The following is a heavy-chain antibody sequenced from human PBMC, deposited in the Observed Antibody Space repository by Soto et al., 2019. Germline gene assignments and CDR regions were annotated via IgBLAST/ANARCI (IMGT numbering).Heavy chain of an antibody. CDR2: IYYSGST. J-gene: IGHJ5*02. CDR1: GGSISSGGYY. Sequence: SETLSLTCTVSGGSISSGGYYWSWIRQHPGKGLEWIGYIYYSGSTYYNPSLKSRVTISVDTSKNQFSLKLSSVTAADTAVYYCARDRSGYCSGGSCYSYWFDPWGQGTLVTVSS. D-gene: IGHD2-15*01. CDR3: ARDRSGYCSGGSCYSYWFDP. V-gene: IGHV4-31*03.